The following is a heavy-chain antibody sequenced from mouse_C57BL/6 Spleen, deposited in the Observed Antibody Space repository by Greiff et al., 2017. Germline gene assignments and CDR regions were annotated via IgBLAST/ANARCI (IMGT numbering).Heavy chain of an antibody. CDR1: GYTFTDYY. V-gene: IGHV1-26*01. D-gene: IGHD4-1*01. J-gene: IGHJ2*01. Sequence: VQLQQSGPELVKPGASVTISCNASGYTFTDYYINCLKQSHGKSLEWIGDINPNNGGTSYNQKIKGKATLTVDKSASTAYMELRSLTSEDSAGYYCARKGGLGRGYFDYWGQGTTLTVSS. CDR3: ARKGGLGRGYFDY. CDR2: INPNNGGT.